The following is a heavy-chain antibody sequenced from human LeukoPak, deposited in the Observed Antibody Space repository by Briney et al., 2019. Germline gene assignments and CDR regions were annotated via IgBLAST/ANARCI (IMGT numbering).Heavy chain of an antibody. V-gene: IGHV3-73*01. Sequence: GGSLRLSCATSGFTFSGSAIHWVRQASGKGLEWVGRIRSKANSYATTDVASVRGRFSISRDDSKNTAYLQMNSLRAEDTAIYYCARSTKPIVATTFDYWGQGTLVTVSS. CDR2: IRSKANSYAT. D-gene: IGHD5-12*01. CDR3: ARSTKPIVATTFDY. J-gene: IGHJ4*02. CDR1: GFTFSGSA.